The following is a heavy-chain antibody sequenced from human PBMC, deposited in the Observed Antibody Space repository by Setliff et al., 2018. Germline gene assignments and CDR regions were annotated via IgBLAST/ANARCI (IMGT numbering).Heavy chain of an antibody. CDR3: AKDLTQHNY. Sequence: PGGSLSLSCAASGFTFSSFAMTWVRQAPGRGLQWVSVINDSAGSTYYADSVKGRFTISRDNSKNTLYLQMNSLRAEDTAFYYCAKDLTQHNYWGQGTLVTVSS. J-gene: IGHJ4*02. CDR1: GFTFSSFA. CDR2: INDSAGST. D-gene: IGHD2-21*01. V-gene: IGHV3-23*01.